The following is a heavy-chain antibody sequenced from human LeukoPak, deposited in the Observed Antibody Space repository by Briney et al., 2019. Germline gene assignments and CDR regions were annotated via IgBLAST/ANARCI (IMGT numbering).Heavy chain of an antibody. J-gene: IGHJ4*02. CDR3: ARGRVKRQQLVRGYYFDY. CDR2: MNPNSGNT. Sequence: ASVKVSCKASGYTFTSYDINWVRQATGQGLEWMGWMNPNSGNTGYAQKFQGRVTITRNTSISTAYMELSSLRSEDTAVYYCARGRVKRQQLVRGYYFDYWGQGTLVTVSS. V-gene: IGHV1-8*03. D-gene: IGHD6-13*01. CDR1: GYTFTSYD.